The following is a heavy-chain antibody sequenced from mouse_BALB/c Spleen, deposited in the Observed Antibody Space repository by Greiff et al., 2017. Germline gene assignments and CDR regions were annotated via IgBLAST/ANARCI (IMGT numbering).Heavy chain of an antibody. CDR3: ARIYYGSSYWYFDV. V-gene: IGHV3-6*02. J-gene: IGHJ1*01. Sequence: EVQVVESGPGLVKPSQSLSLTCSVTGYSITSGYYWNWIRQFPGNKLEWMGYISYDGSNNYNPSLKNRISITRDTSKNQFFLKLNSVTTEDTATYYCARIYYGSSYWYFDVWGAGTTVTVSS. D-gene: IGHD1-1*01. CDR2: ISYDGSN. CDR1: GYSITSGYY.